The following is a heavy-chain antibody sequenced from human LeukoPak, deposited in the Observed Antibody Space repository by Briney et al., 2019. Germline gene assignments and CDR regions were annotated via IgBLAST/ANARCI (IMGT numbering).Heavy chain of an antibody. V-gene: IGHV4-34*01. J-gene: IGHJ4*02. D-gene: IGHD3-10*01. CDR1: GGSFSGYY. Sequence: PSETLTFPCAVYGGSFSGYYWYWIRQPPGKGLEWIGEINYSGSTNYNPSLKSRVTISADTSKNQFSLKMSSVTAADTAVYYCATTSGYWGQGTLVTVSS. CDR2: INYSGST. CDR3: ATTSGY.